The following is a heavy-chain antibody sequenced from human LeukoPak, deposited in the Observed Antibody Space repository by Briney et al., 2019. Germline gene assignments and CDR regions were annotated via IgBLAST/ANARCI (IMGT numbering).Heavy chain of an antibody. CDR3: ARDARIAAAGQKGY. V-gene: IGHV3-74*01. CDR1: GLTFSSYW. D-gene: IGHD6-13*01. J-gene: IGHJ4*02. CDR2: INSDGNST. Sequence: PGGSLRLSCAASGLTFSSYWMHWVRQAPGKGLVWVSRINSDGNSTTYADSVKGRFTISRDNAKNTLYLQMNSLRAEDTAVYYCARDARIAAAGQKGYWGQGTLVTVSS.